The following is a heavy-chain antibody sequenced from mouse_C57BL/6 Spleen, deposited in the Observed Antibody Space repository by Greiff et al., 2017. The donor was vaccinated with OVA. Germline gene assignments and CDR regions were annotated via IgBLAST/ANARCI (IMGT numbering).Heavy chain of an antibody. V-gene: IGHV1-50*01. D-gene: IGHD1-1*01. CDR3: ARRYYGSTLDY. CDR1: GYTFTSYW. CDR2: IDPSDSYT. Sequence: VQLQQPGAELVKPGASVKLSCKASGYTFTSYWMQWVKQRPGQGLEWIGEIDPSDSYTNYNQKFKGKATLTVDTSSSTAYMQLSSLTSEDSAVYYCARRYYGSTLDYWGQGTTLTGSS. J-gene: IGHJ2*01.